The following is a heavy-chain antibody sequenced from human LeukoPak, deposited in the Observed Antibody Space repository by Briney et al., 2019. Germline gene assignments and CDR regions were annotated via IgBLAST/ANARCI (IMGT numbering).Heavy chain of an antibody. CDR2: INSDGSST. Sequence: PGGSLRLSCAASGFTFSSYWMHWVRQAPGKGLVWVSRINSDGSSTSYADSAKGRFTISRDNAKNTLYLQMNSLRAEDTAVYYCARDLSSSWYSWPSDYWGQGTLVTVSS. D-gene: IGHD6-13*01. CDR1: GFTFSSYW. J-gene: IGHJ4*02. CDR3: ARDLSSSWYSWPSDY. V-gene: IGHV3-74*01.